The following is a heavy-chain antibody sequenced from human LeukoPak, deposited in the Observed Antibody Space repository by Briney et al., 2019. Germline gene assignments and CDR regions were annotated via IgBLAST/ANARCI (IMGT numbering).Heavy chain of an antibody. J-gene: IGHJ5*01. D-gene: IGHD3-22*01. V-gene: IGHV3-23*01. CDR2: ISGSGGST. Sequence: GGSLRLSCAASGFTFSSYWMSWVRQAPGKGLEWVSAISGSGGSTYHADSVKGRFTISRDNSKNTLYLQMNSLRAEDTAVYYCAKDRPNFHENSGHYYRRDGDSWGQGTLVTVSS. CDR1: GFTFSSYW. CDR3: AKDRPNFHENSGHYYRRDGDS.